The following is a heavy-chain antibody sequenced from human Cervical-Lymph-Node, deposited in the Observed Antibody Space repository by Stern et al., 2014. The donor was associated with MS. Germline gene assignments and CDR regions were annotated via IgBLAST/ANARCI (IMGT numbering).Heavy chain of an antibody. CDR1: GDTFINFG. D-gene: IGHD1-1*01. CDR2: VIPLFGTT. V-gene: IGHV1-69*01. Sequence: VQLVESGADVKKPGSSVKVSCTASGDTFINFGISWGRQAPGQGLGWMGGVIPLFGTTEYAQKFQGRVTISADESATTVYMELSGLRSEDTAVYYCARDNDDNGMDVWGQGTTVTVTS. CDR3: ARDNDDNGMDV. J-gene: IGHJ6*02.